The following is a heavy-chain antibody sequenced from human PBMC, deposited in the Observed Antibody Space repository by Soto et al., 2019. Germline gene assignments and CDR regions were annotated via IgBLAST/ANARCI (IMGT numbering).Heavy chain of an antibody. Sequence: SETLSLTCTVSGGSISSYYWSWIRQPPGKGLEWIGYIYYSGSTNYNPSLKSRVTISVDTSKNQFSLKLSSVTAADTAVYYCAKNYGNAFDTWGQGTMVTVSS. CDR2: IYYSGST. D-gene: IGHD3-10*01. CDR1: GGSISSYY. V-gene: IGHV4-59*01. J-gene: IGHJ3*02. CDR3: AKNYGNAFDT.